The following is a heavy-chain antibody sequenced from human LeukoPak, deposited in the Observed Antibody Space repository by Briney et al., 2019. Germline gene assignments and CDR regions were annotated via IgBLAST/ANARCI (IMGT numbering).Heavy chain of an antibody. V-gene: IGHV3-21*01. Sequence: GGSLRLSCAASGFTFSSYSMNWVRQAPGKGLEWVSSISSSSSYIYYADSVKGRFTISRDNAKNSLYLQMNSLRAEDTGIYYCVKVAKYYYGSETYYFFEHWGQGTPVTASS. CDR2: ISSSSSYI. D-gene: IGHD3-10*01. CDR3: VKVAKYYYGSETYYFFEH. J-gene: IGHJ4*02. CDR1: GFTFSSYS.